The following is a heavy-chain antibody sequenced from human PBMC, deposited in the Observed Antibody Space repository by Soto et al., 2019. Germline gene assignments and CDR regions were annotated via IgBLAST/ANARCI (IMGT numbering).Heavy chain of an antibody. CDR1: GFTFSDYY. V-gene: IGHV3-11*05. CDR3: AKAPTGYCSGGSCYLGWFDP. J-gene: IGHJ5*02. Sequence: GGSLRLSCAASGFTFSDYYMSWIRQAPGKGLEWVSYISSSSSYTNYADSVKGRFTISRDNAKNSLYLQMNSLRAEDTAVYYCAKAPTGYCSGGSCYLGWFDPWGQGTLVTVSS. CDR2: ISSSSSYT. D-gene: IGHD2-15*01.